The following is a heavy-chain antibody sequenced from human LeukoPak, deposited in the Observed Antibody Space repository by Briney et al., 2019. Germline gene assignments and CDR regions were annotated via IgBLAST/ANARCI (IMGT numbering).Heavy chain of an antibody. J-gene: IGHJ4*02. CDR1: GFTFSSYGM. CDR2: MYLSGTT. V-gene: IGHV4-4*02. Sequence: GSLRLSCAASGFTFSSYGMSWVRQPPGKGLEWIGEMYLSGTTHSNPSVKSRVTISIDKSKNQFFLNLSSVTAADTAVYYCARNGGNSDYDYWGQGTLVTVSA. CDR3: ARNGGNSDYDY. D-gene: IGHD4-23*01.